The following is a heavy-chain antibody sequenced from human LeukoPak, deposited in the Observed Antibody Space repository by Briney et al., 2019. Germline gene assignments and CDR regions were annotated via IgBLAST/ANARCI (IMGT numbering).Heavy chain of an antibody. CDR1: GFTFSSSW. V-gene: IGHV3-7*01. CDR3: TGHYGMNV. Sequence: GGSLRLSCAASGFTFSSSWMTWVRQAPGKGREWVANINQDGSEKYYVDSVRGRFTISRDNARNPLYLQMHSLRAEDTAVFYCTGHYGMNVWGQGTTVTVSS. CDR2: INQDGSEK. J-gene: IGHJ6*02.